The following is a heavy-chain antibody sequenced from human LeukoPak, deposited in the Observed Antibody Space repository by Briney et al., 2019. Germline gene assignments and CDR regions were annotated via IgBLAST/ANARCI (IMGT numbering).Heavy chain of an antibody. D-gene: IGHD3-10*01. CDR3: AREEELLKYYFDY. CDR2: ISSSSSYI. J-gene: IGHJ4*02. V-gene: IGHV3-21*01. Sequence: PGGSLRLSCAASGFTFSSYSMNWVRQAPGKGLEWVSSISSSSSYIYYADSVKGRFTISRDNAKNSLYLQMNSLRAEDTAVYYCAREEELLKYYFDYWGQGTLVTVSS. CDR1: GFTFSSYS.